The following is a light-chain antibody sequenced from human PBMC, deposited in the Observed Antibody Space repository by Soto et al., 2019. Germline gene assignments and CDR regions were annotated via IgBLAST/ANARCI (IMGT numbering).Light chain of an antibody. CDR2: DGS. CDR1: QTINRW. V-gene: IGKV1-5*01. Sequence: DFQITQSASTLSASLGDRVTIPCRARQTINRWLAWYQQKPRKAPQLLIYDGSTLQSGVPSRFSGSGSGTEFTLTISSLQPDDVATYYCKQYNALRYTFGEGTKVDIK. CDR3: KQYNALRYT. J-gene: IGKJ2*01.